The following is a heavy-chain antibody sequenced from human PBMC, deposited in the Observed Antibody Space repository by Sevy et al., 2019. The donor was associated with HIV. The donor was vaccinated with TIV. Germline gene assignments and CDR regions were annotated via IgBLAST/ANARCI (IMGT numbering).Heavy chain of an antibody. J-gene: IGHJ1*01. Sequence: ASVKVSCKASGYTFTGYYMHWVRQAPGQGLEWMGWINPNSGGTNYAQKFQGRVTMTRDTSISTAYMELSRLSSDDTAVYYCARSYCGGDCYRNEYFQHWGQGTLVTVSS. V-gene: IGHV1-2*02. D-gene: IGHD2-21*02. CDR1: GYTFTGYY. CDR3: ARSYCGGDCYRNEYFQH. CDR2: INPNSGGT.